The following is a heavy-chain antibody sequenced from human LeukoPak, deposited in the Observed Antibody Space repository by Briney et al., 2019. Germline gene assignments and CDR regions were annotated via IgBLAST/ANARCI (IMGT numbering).Heavy chain of an antibody. CDR1: GGTFSSYA. V-gene: IGHV1-69*04. D-gene: IGHD3-22*01. Sequence: SVKVSCKASGGTFSSYAISWVRQAPGQGLEWMGRIIPIFSIANYAQKFQGRVTITADKSTSTAYMELSSLRSEDTAVYYCARDRTYYYDRVSPEDAFDIWGQGTMVTVSS. J-gene: IGHJ3*02. CDR3: ARDRTYYYDRVSPEDAFDI. CDR2: IIPIFSIA.